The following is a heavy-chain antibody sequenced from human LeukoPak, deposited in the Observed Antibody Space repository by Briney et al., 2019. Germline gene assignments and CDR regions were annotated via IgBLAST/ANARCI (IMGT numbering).Heavy chain of an antibody. J-gene: IGHJ5*02. CDR2: ISAYNGNT. CDR1: GYTFTSYG. D-gene: IGHD1-26*01. CDR3: ARESGIVGANNNWFDP. Sequence: GASVRVSCKASGYTFTSYGISWVRQAPGQGLEWMEWISAYNGNTNYAQKLQGRVTMTTDTSTSTAYMELRSLRSDDTAVYYCARESGIVGANNNWFDPWGQGTLVTVSS. V-gene: IGHV1-18*01.